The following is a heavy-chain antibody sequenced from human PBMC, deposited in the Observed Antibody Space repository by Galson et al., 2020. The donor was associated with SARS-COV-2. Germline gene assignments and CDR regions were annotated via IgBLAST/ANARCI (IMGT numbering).Heavy chain of an antibody. Sequence: GESLKISCKASGYKFTNYYIHWVRQAPGQGLEWMGIITASGGVTTYAQKFQGRVTLTRDTSTSTVYMDLSSLRSEDTAVYYCAREGEDYTSSYFDSWGHGTLVTVYS. J-gene: IGHJ4*01. CDR2: ITASGGVT. V-gene: IGHV1-46*01. CDR3: AREGEDYTSSYFDS. D-gene: IGHD6-6*01. CDR1: GYKFTNYY.